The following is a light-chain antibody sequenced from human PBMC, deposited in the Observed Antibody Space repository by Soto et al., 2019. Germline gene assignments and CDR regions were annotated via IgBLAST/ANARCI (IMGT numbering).Light chain of an antibody. J-gene: IGKJ1*01. CDR1: QSLLHSNGYNY. CDR2: WGS. CDR3: MQALQTPT. V-gene: IGKV2-28*01. Sequence: DIVMTQSPLSLPVTPGEPASISCRSSQSLLHSNGYNYLDWYLQKPGQSPQLLIYWGSNRASGVPDRFSGSGSGTDFTLKISRVEAEDVGVYYCMQALQTPTFGQGTKVEIK.